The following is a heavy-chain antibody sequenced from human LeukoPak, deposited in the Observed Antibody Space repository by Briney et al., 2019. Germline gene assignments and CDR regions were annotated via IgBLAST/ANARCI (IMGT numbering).Heavy chain of an antibody. J-gene: IGHJ4*02. V-gene: IGHV3-53*01. Sequence: GGSLRLSCAAYGFTFSSYSMNWVRQAPGKGLEWVSFIYSDNTHYSDSVKGRFTISRDNSKNTLYLQMNSLRAEDTAVYYCARRAGAYSHPYDYWGQGTLVTVSS. CDR2: IYSDNT. CDR3: ARRAGAYSHPYDY. D-gene: IGHD4/OR15-4a*01. CDR1: GFTFSSYS.